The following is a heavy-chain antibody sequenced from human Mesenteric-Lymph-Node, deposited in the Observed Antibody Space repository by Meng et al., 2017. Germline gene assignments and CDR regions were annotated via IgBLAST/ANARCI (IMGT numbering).Heavy chain of an antibody. Sequence: GGPLRLSCAASEFTFNSSEMNWVRQAPGKGLDWISSISSNGYTIFYADSVKGRFAISRDNAKNSLYLQMNSLRAEDTAVYYCARGAGYGDYFFWYYFDSWGQGTLVTVSS. D-gene: IGHD4-17*01. CDR1: EFTFNSSE. V-gene: IGHV3-48*03. CDR3: ARGAGYGDYFFWYYFDS. CDR2: ISSNGYTI. J-gene: IGHJ4*02.